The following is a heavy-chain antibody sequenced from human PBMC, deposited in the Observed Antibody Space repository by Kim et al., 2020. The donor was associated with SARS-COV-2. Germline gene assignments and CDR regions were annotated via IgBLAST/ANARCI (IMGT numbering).Heavy chain of an antibody. V-gene: IGHV3-33*06. CDR1: GFTFSSYG. D-gene: IGHD3-22*01. Sequence: GGSLRLSCAASGFTFSSYGMHWVRQAPGKGLEWVAVIWYDGSNKYYADSVKGRFTISRDNSKNTLYLQMNSLRAEDTAVYYCAKPRDDSSGYPRHTYFQHWGQGTLVTVSS. CDR3: AKPRDDSSGYPRHTYFQH. CDR2: IWYDGSNK. J-gene: IGHJ1*01.